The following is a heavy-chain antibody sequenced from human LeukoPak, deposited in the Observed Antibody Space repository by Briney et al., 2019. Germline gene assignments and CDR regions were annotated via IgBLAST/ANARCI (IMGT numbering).Heavy chain of an antibody. CDR3: ARALAYGVTNDY. Sequence: ASVKVSCKVSGYTLTELSMHWVRQAPGQGLEWMGIINPSGGSTSYAQKFQGRVTMTRDTSTSTVYMELSSLRSEDTAVYYCARALAYGVTNDYWGQGTLVTVSS. CDR1: GYTLTELS. CDR2: INPSGGST. V-gene: IGHV1-46*01. J-gene: IGHJ4*02. D-gene: IGHD3-10*01.